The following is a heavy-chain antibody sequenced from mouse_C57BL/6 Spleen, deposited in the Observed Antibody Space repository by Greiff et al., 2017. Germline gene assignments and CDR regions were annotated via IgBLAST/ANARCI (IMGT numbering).Heavy chain of an antibody. CDR1: GYTFTSYW. Sequence: QVQLKQPGAELVKPGASVKLSCKASGYTFTSYWMHWVKQRPGRGLEWIGRIDPNSGGTKYNEKFKSKATLTVDKPSSTAYMQLSSLTSEDSAVYYCARKVPPNYYGSSYLDYWGQGTTLTVSS. J-gene: IGHJ2*01. CDR3: ARKVPPNYYGSSYLDY. V-gene: IGHV1-72*01. CDR2: IDPNSGGT. D-gene: IGHD1-1*01.